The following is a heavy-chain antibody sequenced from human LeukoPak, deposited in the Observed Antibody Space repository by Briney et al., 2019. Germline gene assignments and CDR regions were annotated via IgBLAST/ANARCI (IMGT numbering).Heavy chain of an antibody. V-gene: IGHV3-7*04. CDR3: ARGSGDY. J-gene: IGHJ4*02. CDR1: GLTFSGYW. Sequence: TGGPLRLSCAASGLTFSGYWMNWVRQAPGKGLEWVANIKPDGSEKYYVDSVKGRFTISRDNAKNSLYLQMTSLRAEDTAVYYCARGSGDYSGQGTLVTVSS. CDR2: IKPDGSEK.